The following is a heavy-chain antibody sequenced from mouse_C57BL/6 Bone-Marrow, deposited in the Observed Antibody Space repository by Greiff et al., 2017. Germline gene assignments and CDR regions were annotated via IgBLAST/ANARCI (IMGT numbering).Heavy chain of an antibody. CDR2: IYPGSGST. CDR3: ARNGRDY. Sequence: QVQLQQPGAELVKPGASVQMSCKASGYTFTSHWLTWVKQRPGQGLEWIGDIYPGSGSTNYNEKFKSKATLTVDTSSSTAYMQLSSLTSEDSAVYYCARNGRDYWGQGTTLTGS. J-gene: IGHJ2*01. CDR1: GYTFTSHW. V-gene: IGHV1-55*01.